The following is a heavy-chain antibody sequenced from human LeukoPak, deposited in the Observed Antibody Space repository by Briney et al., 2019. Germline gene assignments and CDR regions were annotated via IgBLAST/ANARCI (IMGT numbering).Heavy chain of an antibody. J-gene: IGHJ5*02. V-gene: IGHV4-38-2*02. Sequence: SETLSLTCTVSGYSISSGYYWGWIRQPPGKGLEWIAIIYHSGITYYNPSLKSRVTISVDTTKNQFSLKLTSVTAADTAVYYCARPWSGSYKWAGPDNWFDPWGQGTLVTVSS. CDR3: ARPWSGSYKWAGPDNWFDP. CDR1: GYSISSGYY. D-gene: IGHD1-26*01. CDR2: IYHSGIT.